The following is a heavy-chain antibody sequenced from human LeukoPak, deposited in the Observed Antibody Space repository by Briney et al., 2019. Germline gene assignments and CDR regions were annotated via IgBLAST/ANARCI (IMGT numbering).Heavy chain of an antibody. J-gene: IGHJ4*02. D-gene: IGHD1-26*01. V-gene: IGHV3-72*01. Sequence: GGSLRLSCAASGFIVSDHYMDWVSQAPGKGPEWIGRTRNKANSYSTEYDASVKGRFIISRDNSKNSVYLQMNSLKTEDTAVYYCARTYTGSPPFDYWGQGTLVTVSS. CDR1: GFIVSDHY. CDR2: TRNKANSYST. CDR3: ARTYTGSPPFDY.